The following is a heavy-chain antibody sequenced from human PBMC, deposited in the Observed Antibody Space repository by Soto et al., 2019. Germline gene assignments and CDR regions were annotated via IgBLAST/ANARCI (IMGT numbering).Heavy chain of an antibody. D-gene: IGHD6-13*01. CDR2: IYSGGST. J-gene: IGHJ6*03. CDR3: ARDYSSSWVGYYYYYMDV. Sequence: GGSLRLSCAASGFTVSSNYMSWVRQAPGKGLEWVSVIYSGGSTYYADSVKGRFTISRDNSKNTLYLQMNSLRAEDTAVYYCARDYSSSWVGYYYYYMDVWGKGTTVTVS. CDR1: GFTVSSNY. V-gene: IGHV3-53*01.